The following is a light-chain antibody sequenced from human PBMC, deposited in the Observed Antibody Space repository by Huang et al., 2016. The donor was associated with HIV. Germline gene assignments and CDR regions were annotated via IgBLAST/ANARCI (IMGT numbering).Light chain of an antibody. V-gene: IGKV3-15*01. CDR2: GAS. Sequence: EIVMTQSPATLSVSPGERATLSCRASQSVSSNLAWYQQKPGQAPRLLIYGASTRATGIPARFSGRGSRTEFTLTISSLQSEDFAVYYCQQNNNWPPLFTFGPGTKVDIK. CDR1: QSVSSN. CDR3: QQNNNWPPLFT. J-gene: IGKJ3*01.